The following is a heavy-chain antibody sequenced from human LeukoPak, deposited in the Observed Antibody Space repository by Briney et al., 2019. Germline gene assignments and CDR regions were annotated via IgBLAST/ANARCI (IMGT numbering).Heavy chain of an antibody. D-gene: IGHD3-22*01. Sequence: PSETLSLTCTVSGGSISSSSYYWGRIRQPPGKGLEWIGSIYYSGSTYYNPSLKSRVTISVDTSKNQFSLKLSSVTAADTAVYYCARQGDYYDSSGYGGNWFDPWGQGTLVTVSS. CDR2: IYYSGST. CDR3: ARQGDYYDSSGYGGNWFDP. CDR1: GGSISSSSYY. J-gene: IGHJ5*02. V-gene: IGHV4-39*01.